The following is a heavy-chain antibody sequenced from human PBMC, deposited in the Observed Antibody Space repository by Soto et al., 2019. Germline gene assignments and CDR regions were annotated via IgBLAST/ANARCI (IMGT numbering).Heavy chain of an antibody. CDR2: ISSSGTTI. CDR1: GFTFSKYE. J-gene: IGHJ5*02. Sequence: GGSLRLSCAASGFTFSKYEMNWVRQAPGKGLEWVSYISSSGTTIYYADSVKGRFTISRDNAKNLLYLQMNSLRAEDTAVYYCARVRIFGVPGWFDPWGQGTLVTVSS. D-gene: IGHD3-3*01. CDR3: ARVRIFGVPGWFDP. V-gene: IGHV3-48*03.